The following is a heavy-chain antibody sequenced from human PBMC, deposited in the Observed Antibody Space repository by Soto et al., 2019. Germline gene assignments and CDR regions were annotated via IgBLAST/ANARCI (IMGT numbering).Heavy chain of an antibody. D-gene: IGHD2-8*02. CDR2: INYSGST. CDR3: ARDKITGLFDY. Sequence: PSETLSLTCTVSGGSISSYYWSWIRQPTGKGLEWIGNINYSGSTYYNPSLQSRLTISVDTSNNQFSLTLSSVTAADTAVYYCARDKITGLFDYWGQGTLVTVS. CDR1: GGSISSYY. V-gene: IGHV4-59*12. J-gene: IGHJ4*02.